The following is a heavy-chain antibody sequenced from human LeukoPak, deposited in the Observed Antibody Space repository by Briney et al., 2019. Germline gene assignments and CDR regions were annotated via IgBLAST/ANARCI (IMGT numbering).Heavy chain of an antibody. D-gene: IGHD5-12*01. CDR1: GYSISSGYF. J-gene: IGHJ4*02. CDR3: ARDYTSGYSGYDIWYPNYFDY. V-gene: IGHV4-38-2*02. CDR2: IYYSGST. Sequence: SETLSLTCTVSGYSISSGYFWGWMRQPPGQGLEWIGSIYYSGSTYYNPSLKSRVTISVDTSKNQFSLKLSSVTAADTAVYYCARDYTSGYSGYDIWYPNYFDYWGQGTLVTVSS.